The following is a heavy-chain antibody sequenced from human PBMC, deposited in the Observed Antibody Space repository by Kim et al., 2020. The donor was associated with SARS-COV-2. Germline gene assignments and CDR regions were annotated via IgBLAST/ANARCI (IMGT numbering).Heavy chain of an antibody. CDR3: ARVVVVAAHVIYYYYGMDV. CDR2: IYYSGST. CDR1: GGSVSSGSYY. D-gene: IGHD2-15*01. J-gene: IGHJ6*02. V-gene: IGHV4-61*01. Sequence: SETLSLTCTVSGGSVSSGSYYWSWIRQPPGKGLEWIGYIYYSGSTNYNPSLKSRVTISVDTSKNQFSLKLSSVTAADTAVYYCARVVVVAAHVIYYYYGMDVWGQGTTVTVSS.